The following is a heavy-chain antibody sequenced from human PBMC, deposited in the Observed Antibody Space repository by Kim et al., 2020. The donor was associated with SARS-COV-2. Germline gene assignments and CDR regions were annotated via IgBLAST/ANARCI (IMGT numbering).Heavy chain of an antibody. CDR2: IYYSGST. J-gene: IGHJ4*02. D-gene: IGHD6-19*01. Sequence: SETLSLTCTVSGGSISSYYWSWIRQPPGKGLEWIGYIYYSGSTNYNPSLKSRVTISVDTSKNQFSLKLSSVTAADTAVYYCARANSASEYSSGWIGWGQGTLVTVSS. V-gene: IGHV4-59*13. CDR1: GGSISSYY. CDR3: ARANSASEYSSGWIG.